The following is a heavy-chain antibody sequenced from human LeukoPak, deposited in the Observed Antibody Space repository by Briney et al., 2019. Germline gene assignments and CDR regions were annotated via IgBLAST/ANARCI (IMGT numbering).Heavy chain of an antibody. D-gene: IGHD3-22*01. Sequence: TLSLTCTVSGGSISSGSYYWSWIRQPAGKGLEWIGRIYTSGSTNYNPSLKSRVTISVDTSKNQFSLKLSSVTAADTAVYYCARVMVGYYDSSGYYYFDYWGQGTLVTVSS. V-gene: IGHV4-61*02. CDR1: GGSISSGSYY. CDR2: IYTSGST. J-gene: IGHJ4*02. CDR3: ARVMVGYYDSSGYYYFDY.